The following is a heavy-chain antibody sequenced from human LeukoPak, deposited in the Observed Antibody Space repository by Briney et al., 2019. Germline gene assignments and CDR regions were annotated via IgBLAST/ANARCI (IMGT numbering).Heavy chain of an antibody. Sequence: PGRSLRLSCAASGFTFGSYGMHWVRQAPGKGLEWVAVISYDGSNKYYADSVKGRFTISRDNSKNTLYLQMNSLRAEDTAVYYCAKDSLRYCSSTSCYTQIDYWGQGTLVTVSS. CDR2: ISYDGSNK. V-gene: IGHV3-30*18. J-gene: IGHJ4*02. CDR3: AKDSLRYCSSTSCYTQIDY. D-gene: IGHD2-2*02. CDR1: GFTFGSYG.